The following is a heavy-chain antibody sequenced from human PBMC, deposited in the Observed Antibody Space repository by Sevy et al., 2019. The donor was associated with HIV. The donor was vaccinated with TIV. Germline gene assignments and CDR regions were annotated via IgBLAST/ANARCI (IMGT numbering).Heavy chain of an antibody. CDR2: ISSSSSTI. D-gene: IGHD3-3*01. CDR1: GFTFSSYS. Sequence: GGSLRLSCAASGFTFSSYSMNWVRQAPGKGLEWVSYISSSSSTIYYADSVKGRFTISRDNAKNSLYQQMNSLRDEDTAVYYCARDESNDFWSGPNGMDVWGQGTTVTVSS. J-gene: IGHJ6*02. V-gene: IGHV3-48*02. CDR3: ARDESNDFWSGPNGMDV.